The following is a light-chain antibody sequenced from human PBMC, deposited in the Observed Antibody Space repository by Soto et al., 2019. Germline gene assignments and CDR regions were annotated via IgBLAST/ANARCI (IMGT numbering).Light chain of an antibody. V-gene: IGKV3-20*01. CDR2: GAS. CDR1: QSVSNNY. Sequence: EIVLAQAPGTLSLSPGQRATLSWRASQSVSNNYLAWYQQKPGQAPRFLIYGASSRATGIPDWFSGSGSGTDFTLTITRLEPEDFAVYYCQQYHGSPTFGGGTKVDI. CDR3: QQYHGSPT. J-gene: IGKJ4*01.